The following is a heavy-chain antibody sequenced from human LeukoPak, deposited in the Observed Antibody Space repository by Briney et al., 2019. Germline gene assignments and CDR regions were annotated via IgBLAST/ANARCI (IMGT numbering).Heavy chain of an antibody. CDR3: ARGSRMQPLYYYMDV. Sequence: PSETLSLTCTVSGGSISSYYWSWIRQPAGKGLEWIGRIYTSGSTNYNPSLKSRVTMSVDTSKNQFSLKLSSVTAADTAVYYCARGSRMQPLYYYMDVWGKGTTVTVSS. V-gene: IGHV4-4*07. CDR2: IYTSGST. D-gene: IGHD3-10*01. J-gene: IGHJ6*03. CDR1: GGSISSYY.